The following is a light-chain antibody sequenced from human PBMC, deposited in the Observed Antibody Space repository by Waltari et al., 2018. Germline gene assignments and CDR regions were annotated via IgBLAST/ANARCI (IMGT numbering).Light chain of an antibody. Sequence: DIVMTQSPDSMAVSLGARATINCKSSQSFLDSSNKKKNLAWYQQKPGQHPKLLIYWASTRESGVPDRFSGSESGTDFTLTISSLQAEDVAVYYCQQYYTTPWTFGQGTKVEIK. V-gene: IGKV4-1*01. CDR2: WAS. CDR3: QQYYTTPWT. CDR1: QSFLDSSNKKKN. J-gene: IGKJ1*01.